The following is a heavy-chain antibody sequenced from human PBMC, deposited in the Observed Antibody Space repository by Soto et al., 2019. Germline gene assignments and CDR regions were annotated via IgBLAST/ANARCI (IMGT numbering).Heavy chain of an antibody. J-gene: IGHJ4*02. CDR2: IYFNGNT. CDR1: AASFSKYY. D-gene: IGHD3-16*01. V-gene: IGHV4-59*13. CDR3: ASVTFGGVVLAH. Sequence: QVQLQESGPGLVKPSETLSLTCTVSAASFSKYYWTWIRQPPGKGLEWIGYIYFNGNTNYNPSLKRRVTISVDPSKKQISLNLTSVTDADTAVYFCASVTFGGVVLAHWGQGTLVTVSS.